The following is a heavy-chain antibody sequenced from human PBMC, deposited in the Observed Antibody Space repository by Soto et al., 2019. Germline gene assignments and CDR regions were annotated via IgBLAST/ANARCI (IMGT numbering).Heavy chain of an antibody. CDR1: GGSISSSSYY. D-gene: IGHD6-13*01. Sequence: PSETLSLTCTVSGGSISSSSYYWGWIRQPPGKGLEWIGSIYYSGSTYYNPSLKSRVTISVDTSKNQFSLKLSSVTAADTAVYYCARRTIAAAGTVWFDPWGQGTLVTVSS. CDR2: IYYSGST. CDR3: ARRTIAAAGTVWFDP. V-gene: IGHV4-39*01. J-gene: IGHJ5*02.